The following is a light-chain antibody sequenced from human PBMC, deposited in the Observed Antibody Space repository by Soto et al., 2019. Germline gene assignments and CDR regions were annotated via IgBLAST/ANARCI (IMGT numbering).Light chain of an antibody. Sequence: QSLMTQPASVSGSPGHSITISCTGTSRDVGGYNYVSWYQQHPGKAPKLMIYEVTNRPSGVSNRFSGSQSGTTASLTISGLQSEDEAESYCSSSTSRNTKVFGTGTKVTVL. CDR2: EVT. CDR1: SRDVGGYNY. V-gene: IGLV2-14*01. J-gene: IGLJ1*01. CDR3: SSSTSRNTKV.